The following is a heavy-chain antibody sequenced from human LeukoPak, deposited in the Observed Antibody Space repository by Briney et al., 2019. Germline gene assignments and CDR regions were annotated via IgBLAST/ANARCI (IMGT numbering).Heavy chain of an antibody. CDR2: ISGSGGST. CDR3: AKRRYCSSTSCSGFDY. J-gene: IGHJ4*02. D-gene: IGHD2-2*01. V-gene: IGHV3-23*01. Sequence: PGGSLRLSCAASGFTFSSYVMSWVRQAPGKGLEWVSAISGSGGSTYYADSVKGRFTISRDNSKNTLYLQMNSLRAEDTAVYYCAKRRYCSSTSCSGFDYWGQGTLVTVSS. CDR1: GFTFSSYV.